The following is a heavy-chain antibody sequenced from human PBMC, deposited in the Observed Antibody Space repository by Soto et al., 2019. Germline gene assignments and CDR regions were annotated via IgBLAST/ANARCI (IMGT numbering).Heavy chain of an antibody. CDR2: ISGSGGST. J-gene: IGHJ1*01. CDR1: GFTFSSYA. CDR3: AKGVDSSGWYNDEYFQH. Sequence: EVQLLESGGGLVQPGGSLRLSCAASGFTFSSYAMSWVRQAPGKGLEWVSAISGSGGSTYYADSVKGRFTISRDNSKNTLYLQMNSLRAEDTAVYYCAKGVDSSGWYNDEYFQHWGQGTLVTVSS. V-gene: IGHV3-23*01. D-gene: IGHD6-19*01.